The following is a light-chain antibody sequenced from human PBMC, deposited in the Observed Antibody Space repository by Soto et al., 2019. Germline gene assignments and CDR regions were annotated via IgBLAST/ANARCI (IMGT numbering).Light chain of an antibody. V-gene: IGKV3D-15*01. Sequence: EIVMTQSPATLSVSPGESATLSCRASQRISTNLAWYQHQRGQAPRLLIYGASTRATGIPARFSGSGSETEFTLTITILQSEDFAVYYCQHYNNWPAWTFGQGTTVEIK. J-gene: IGKJ1*01. CDR1: QRISTN. CDR2: GAS. CDR3: QHYNNWPAWT.